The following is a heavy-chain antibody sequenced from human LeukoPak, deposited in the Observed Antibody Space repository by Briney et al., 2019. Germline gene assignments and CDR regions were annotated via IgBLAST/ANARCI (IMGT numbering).Heavy chain of an antibody. J-gene: IGHJ4*02. Sequence: GESLKISCKGSGYSFTSYWIGWVRQMPGKGLEWMGIIYPGDSDTRYSPSFQGQVTISADKSISTAYLQWSSLKASDTAMYYCARRIAARRGLSVYFDYWGQGTLVTVSS. CDR3: ARRIAARRGLSVYFDY. D-gene: IGHD6-6*01. CDR2: IYPGDSDT. V-gene: IGHV5-51*01. CDR1: GYSFTSYW.